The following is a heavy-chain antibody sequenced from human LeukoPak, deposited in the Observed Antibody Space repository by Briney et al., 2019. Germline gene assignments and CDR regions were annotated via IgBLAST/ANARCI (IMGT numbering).Heavy chain of an antibody. Sequence: PGGSLRLSCAASGFTFSSYSMNWVRQAPGKGLEWVAFIRYDGSNEYYADSVKGRFTISRDNSKNTLYLQMNSLRAEDTAVYYCAKDSETTKGANWFDPWGQGTLVTVSS. CDR2: IRYDGSNE. J-gene: IGHJ5*02. CDR1: GFTFSSYS. D-gene: IGHD1-7*01. CDR3: AKDSETTKGANWFDP. V-gene: IGHV3-30*02.